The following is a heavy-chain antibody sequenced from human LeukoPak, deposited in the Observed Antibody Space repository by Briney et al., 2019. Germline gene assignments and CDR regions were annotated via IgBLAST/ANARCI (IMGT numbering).Heavy chain of an antibody. CDR2: ISSSSSYT. CDR1: GFTFSDYY. CDR3: ARAKRYSSGWYPGGIYFDY. Sequence: GGSLRLSCAASGFTFSDYYMSWIRQAPGKGLEWVSYISSSSSYTNYADSVKGRFTISRDNAKTSLYLQMNSLRAEDTAVYYCARAKRYSSGWYPGGIYFDYWGQGTLVTVSS. D-gene: IGHD6-19*01. V-gene: IGHV3-11*06. J-gene: IGHJ4*02.